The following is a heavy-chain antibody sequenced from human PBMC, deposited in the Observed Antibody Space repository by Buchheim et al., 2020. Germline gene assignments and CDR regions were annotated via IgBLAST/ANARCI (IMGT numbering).Heavy chain of an antibody. J-gene: IGHJ4*02. CDR1: GFTFSGYE. D-gene: IGHD2-2*03. CDR2: ISYNGGVE. CDR3: VRDGFPSAWDC. V-gene: IGHV3-48*03. Sequence: EVRLVESGGGWEQPGGSLRLSCAGSGFTFSGYEMSWVRQAPGKGLEWVAFISYNGGVEYYADSVKGRFVVSRDRNSLYLQMNSLGAEDTAVYYCVRDGFPSAWDCWGQGTL.